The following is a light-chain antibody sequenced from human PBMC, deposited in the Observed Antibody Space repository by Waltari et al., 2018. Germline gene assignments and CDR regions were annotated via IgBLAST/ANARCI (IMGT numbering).Light chain of an antibody. CDR2: GAS. CDR1: QSVSRA. V-gene: IGKV3-20*01. Sequence: EIVLTQSPGTLSLSPGERATLSCRASQSVSRALAWYHQNPCQAPRLLIYGASNRATGIPDRFSGSGSGTDFSLIISRLEPEDFAVYYCQHYVSLPVTFGQGTKVEIK. CDR3: QHYVSLPVT. J-gene: IGKJ1*01.